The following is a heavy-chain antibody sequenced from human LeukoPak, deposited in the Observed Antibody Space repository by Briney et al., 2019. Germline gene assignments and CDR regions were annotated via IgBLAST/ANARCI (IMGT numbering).Heavy chain of an antibody. D-gene: IGHD6-13*01. CDR1: GFTFSSYA. CDR3: ARDPRSSSWKGASFDY. V-gene: IGHV3-23*01. J-gene: IGHJ4*02. Sequence: GGSLRLSCAASGFTFSSYAMSWVRQAPGKGLEWVSAISGSGGSTYYADSVKGRFTISRDNSKNTLYLQMNSLRAEDTAVYYCARDPRSSSWKGASFDYWGQGTLVTVSS. CDR2: ISGSGGST.